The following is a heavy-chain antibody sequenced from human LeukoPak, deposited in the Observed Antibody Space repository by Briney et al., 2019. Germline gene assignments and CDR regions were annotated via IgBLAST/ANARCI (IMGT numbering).Heavy chain of an antibody. CDR2: INQDGSET. CDR1: GFTPIGYW. D-gene: IGHD3-10*01. J-gene: IGHJ4*02. CDR3: ARHGPGMNFFYLDF. Sequence: HPGGSLRLSCALSGFTPIGYWMTWVRQAPGKALEWVANINQDGSETFYVDSVKGRFTISRDNTKKSLFLQMNSLRAEDTALYYCARHGPGMNFFYLDFWGQGTLVTVAS. V-gene: IGHV3-7*01.